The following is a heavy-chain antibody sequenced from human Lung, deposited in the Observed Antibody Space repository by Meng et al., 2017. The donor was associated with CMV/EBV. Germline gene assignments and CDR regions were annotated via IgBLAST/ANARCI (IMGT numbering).Heavy chain of an antibody. D-gene: IGHD2/OR15-2a*01. V-gene: IGHV3-53*01. CDR3: ARSILSNGFDAFDI. CDR2: IYSGGTT. Sequence: GGSLRLXCEASGFIVSSTYMSWVRQAPGKGLEWVSVIYSGGTTFKANSVKGRFTISRDNSKNTLFLQMNRLRAEDTAVYYCARSILSNGFDAFDIWGQGRMVTVSS. J-gene: IGHJ3*02. CDR1: GFIVSSTY.